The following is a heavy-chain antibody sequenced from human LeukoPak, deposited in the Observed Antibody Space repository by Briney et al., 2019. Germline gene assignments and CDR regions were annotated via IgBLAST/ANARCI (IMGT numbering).Heavy chain of an antibody. V-gene: IGHV3-7*01. CDR3: ARGGLLWFGEIVIDFDY. J-gene: IGHJ4*02. CDR2: IKHDGSDK. Sequence: GGSLRLSCAASGFPFSNYWMSWVRQAPEKGLEWVANIKHDGSDKYYADSVKGRFTISRDNAKNSLYLQMNSLRAEDTAVYYCARGGLLWFGEIVIDFDYWGQGTLVTVSS. CDR1: GFPFSNYW. D-gene: IGHD3-10*01.